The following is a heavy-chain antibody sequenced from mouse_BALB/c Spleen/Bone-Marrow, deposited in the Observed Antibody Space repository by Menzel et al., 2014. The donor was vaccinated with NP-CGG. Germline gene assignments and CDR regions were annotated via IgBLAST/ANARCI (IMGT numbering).Heavy chain of an antibody. D-gene: IGHD1-1*01. CDR1: GFNIKDTY. J-gene: IGHJ3*01. Sequence: VQLQQPGAELVKPGASVKLSCTASGFNIKDTYMHWVKQRPGQGLEWIGRIDPANGNTKYDPKFQGKATITADTSSNTAYLQLSSLTSEDTAVYYCALYYYGSSGFAYWGQGTLVTVSA. CDR2: IDPANGNT. V-gene: IGHV14-3*02. CDR3: ALYYYGSSGFAY.